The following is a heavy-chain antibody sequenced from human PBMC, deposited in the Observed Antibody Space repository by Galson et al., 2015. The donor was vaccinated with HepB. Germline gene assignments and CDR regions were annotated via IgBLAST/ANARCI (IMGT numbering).Heavy chain of an antibody. CDR2: IYSGGST. Sequence: SLRLSCAASGFTVNSNYMNWVRQAPGKGLEWVSVIYSGGSTYYADSVKGRFTISRDNSKNTLYLQMNSLRAEDTAVYYCAKDLSAVAGALYYFDYWGQGTLVTVSS. CDR1: GFTVNSNY. CDR3: AKDLSAVAGALYYFDY. V-gene: IGHV3-53*01. D-gene: IGHD6-19*01. J-gene: IGHJ4*02.